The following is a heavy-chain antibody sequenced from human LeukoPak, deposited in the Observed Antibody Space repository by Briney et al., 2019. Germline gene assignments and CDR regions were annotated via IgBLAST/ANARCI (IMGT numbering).Heavy chain of an antibody. J-gene: IGHJ4*02. CDR2: INPSGGST. D-gene: IGHD5-24*01. V-gene: IGHV1-46*01. Sequence: ASVKVSCKASGYTFTSYYMHWVRRAPGQGLEWMGIINPSGGSTSYAQKFQGRVTMTRDTSTSTLYMELSSLRPEDTAVYYCARDGWSEMGTILREVVSDYWGQGTLVTVSS. CDR3: ARDGWSEMGTILREVVSDY. CDR1: GYTFTSYY.